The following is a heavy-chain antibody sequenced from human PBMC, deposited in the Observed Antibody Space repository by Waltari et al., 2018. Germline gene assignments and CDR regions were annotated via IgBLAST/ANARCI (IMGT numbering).Heavy chain of an antibody. CDR2: IRRQPYNYAT. D-gene: IGHD6-19*01. V-gene: IGHV3-73*01. Sequence: EVQVVESGGGLVQPGGSLHLSCATSGFSFSGSTIHWVRQTSGKGLEWVGRIRRQPYNYATAYSASVKGRFTISRDDSKNTAYLQMNNLMTEDTAVYYCSGGEVTGTDFWGQGTLVTVSS. J-gene: IGHJ4*02. CDR1: GFSFSGST. CDR3: SGGEVTGTDF.